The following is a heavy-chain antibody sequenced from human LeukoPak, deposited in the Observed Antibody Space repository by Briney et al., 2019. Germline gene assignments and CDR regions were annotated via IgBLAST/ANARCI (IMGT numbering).Heavy chain of an antibody. CDR1: GGSISSGGY. J-gene: IGHJ4*02. V-gene: IGHV4-31*03. D-gene: IGHD2-2*01. Sequence: PSETLSLTCTVSGGSISSGGYWSWIRQHPGKGLEWIGYIYYSGSTYYNPSLKSRVTISVDTSKNQFSLKLSSVTAADTAVYYCARAGYCSSTSCRRKTPFDYWGQGTLVTVSS. CDR2: IYYSGST. CDR3: ARAGYCSSTSCRRKTPFDY.